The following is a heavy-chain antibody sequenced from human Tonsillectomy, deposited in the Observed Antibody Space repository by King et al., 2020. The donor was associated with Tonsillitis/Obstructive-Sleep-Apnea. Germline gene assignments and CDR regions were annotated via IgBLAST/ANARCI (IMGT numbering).Heavy chain of an antibody. CDR3: AKGATQYGSGSSNLDY. J-gene: IGHJ4*02. V-gene: IGHV3-23*04. D-gene: IGHD3-10*01. CDR1: GFTFNNYA. Sequence: VQLVESGGGLVQPGGSLRLSCAASGFTFNNYAMSWVRQAPGKGLEWVSAISGSGGSTFYADSVKGRLTISRDNSRNTLDLQMNSLRDEDTALYFCAKGATQYGSGSSNLDYWGQGTLVTVSS. CDR2: ISGSGGST.